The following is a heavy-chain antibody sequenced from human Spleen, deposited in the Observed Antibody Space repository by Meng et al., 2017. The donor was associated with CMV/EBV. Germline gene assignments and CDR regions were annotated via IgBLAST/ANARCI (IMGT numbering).Heavy chain of an antibody. CDR3: ASDKNWGPDY. D-gene: IGHD7-27*01. V-gene: IGHV1-2*02. J-gene: IGHJ4*02. Sequence: ASVKVSCKASGYTFTGYYMHWVRQAPGQGLEWMGWIHPHRGDTNYAQQFQGRFTLTRDTSINTGYMELTRLTSDDAVVYYCASDKNWGPDYWGQGTLVTVSS. CDR2: IHPHRGDT. CDR1: GYTFTGYY.